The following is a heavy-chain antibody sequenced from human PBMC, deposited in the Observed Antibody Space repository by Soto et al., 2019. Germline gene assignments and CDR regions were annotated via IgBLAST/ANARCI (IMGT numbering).Heavy chain of an antibody. CDR1: GYTFTSYY. CDR3: ARGPLPYYDSSGPADY. V-gene: IGHV1-46*01. CDR2: INPSGGST. Sequence: GASVKVSCKASGYTFTSYYMHWVRQAPGQGLEWMGIINPSGGSTSYAQKFQGRVTMTRDTSTSTVYMELSSLRSEDTAVYYCARGPLPYYDSSGPADYWGQGTLVTVSS. J-gene: IGHJ4*02. D-gene: IGHD3-22*01.